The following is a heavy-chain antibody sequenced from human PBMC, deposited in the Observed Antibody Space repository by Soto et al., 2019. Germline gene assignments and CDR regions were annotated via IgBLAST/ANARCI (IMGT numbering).Heavy chain of an antibody. Sequence: SETLSLTCTVSGASISYGGFSWSWILQSPGKGLEWIGYVSHLENTYFHPSFKSRLTMSIDRSRNQFSLNLSSVTAADRAVYYCVRGGGYDPFDSWGQGVLVTVSP. J-gene: IGHJ4*02. CDR2: VSHLENT. CDR1: GASISYGGFS. CDR3: VRGGGYDPFDS. V-gene: IGHV4-30-2*06. D-gene: IGHD5-12*01.